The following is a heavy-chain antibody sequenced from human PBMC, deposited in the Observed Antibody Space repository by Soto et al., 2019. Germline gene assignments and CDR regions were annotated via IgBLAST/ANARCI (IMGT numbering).Heavy chain of an antibody. Sequence: PGGSLALSFSASGFTFSSYSMNWVRQAPGKGLEWVSSISSSSSYIYYADSVKGRFTISRDNAKNSLYLQMNSLRAEDTAVYYCARDSTSTTYDLAFDYWGQGTLVTVSS. CDR2: ISSSSSYI. CDR3: ARDSTSTTYDLAFDY. J-gene: IGHJ4*02. V-gene: IGHV3-21*01. CDR1: GFTFSSYS. D-gene: IGHD1-1*01.